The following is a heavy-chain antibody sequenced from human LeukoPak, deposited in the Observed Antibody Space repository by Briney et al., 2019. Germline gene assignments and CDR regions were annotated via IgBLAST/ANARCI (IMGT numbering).Heavy chain of an antibody. CDR2: VNLQGST. Sequence: SGTLSLTCDVSGGSITQTNYWTWVRQPPGKGLEWIGEVNLQGSTNYNPSLMGRVAISVDTSKNQFSLNLSSVTAADTAVYYCARDLLSTAGYFDYWGQGTLVTVSS. J-gene: IGHJ4*02. D-gene: IGHD6-19*01. V-gene: IGHV4-4*02. CDR3: ARDLLSTAGYFDY. CDR1: GGSITQTNY.